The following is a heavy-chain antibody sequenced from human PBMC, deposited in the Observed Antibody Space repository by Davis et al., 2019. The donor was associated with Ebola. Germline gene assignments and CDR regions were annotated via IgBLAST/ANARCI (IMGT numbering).Heavy chain of an antibody. Sequence: PGGSLRLSCAASGFTVSSNYMSWVRQAPGKGLEWVSLIYSDDRTYYADSVKGRFTISRDRSKNTLDLQMTSLRAEGTAVYYCASADGDSLDYWGQGTLVTVSS. CDR2: IYSDDRT. D-gene: IGHD4-17*01. V-gene: IGHV3-53*01. CDR3: ASADGDSLDY. CDR1: GFTVSSNY. J-gene: IGHJ4*02.